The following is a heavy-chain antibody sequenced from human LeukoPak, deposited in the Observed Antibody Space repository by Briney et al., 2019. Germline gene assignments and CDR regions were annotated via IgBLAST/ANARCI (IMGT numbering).Heavy chain of an antibody. D-gene: IGHD6-13*01. CDR1: GGSFSGYY. V-gene: IGHV4-59*01. Sequence: PSETLSLTCAVYGGSFSGYYWSWIRQPPGKGLEWIGYIYYGGSTNYNPSLKSRVTISVDTSKNQFSLKLSSVTAADTAVYYCARYSSSWYGADNWFDPWGQGTLVTVSS. CDR3: ARYSSSWYGADNWFDP. CDR2: IYYGGST. J-gene: IGHJ5*02.